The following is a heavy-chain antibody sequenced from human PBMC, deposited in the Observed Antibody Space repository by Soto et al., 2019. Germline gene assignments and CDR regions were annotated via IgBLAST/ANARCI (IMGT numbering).Heavy chain of an antibody. Sequence: SETLSLTCTVSGGSISSYYWSWIRQPPGKGLEWIGYIYYSGSTNYNPSLKSRVTISVDTSKNQFSLKLSSVTAADTAVYYCARGYDILTGYYWPGVYFDYWGQGTLVTGSS. J-gene: IGHJ4*02. D-gene: IGHD3-9*01. CDR3: ARGYDILTGYYWPGVYFDY. V-gene: IGHV4-59*01. CDR2: IYYSGST. CDR1: GGSISSYY.